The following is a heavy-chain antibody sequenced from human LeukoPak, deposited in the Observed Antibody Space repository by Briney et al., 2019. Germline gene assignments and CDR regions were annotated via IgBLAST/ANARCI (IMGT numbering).Heavy chain of an antibody. J-gene: IGHJ4*02. V-gene: IGHV3-30-3*01. CDR3: ARDEEGIRYFDWLLDY. CDR1: GFTFSSYA. CDR2: ISYDGSNK. D-gene: IGHD3-9*01. Sequence: GGSLRLSCAASGFTFSSYAMHWVRQAPGKGLEWVAVISYDGSNKYYADSVNGRFTISRDTYKNTLYLQMNSLRAEDTAVYYCARDEEGIRYFDWLLDYWGQGTLVTVSS.